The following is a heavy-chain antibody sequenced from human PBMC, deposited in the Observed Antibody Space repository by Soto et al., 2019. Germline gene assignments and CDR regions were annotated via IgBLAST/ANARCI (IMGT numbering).Heavy chain of an antibody. J-gene: IGHJ4*02. CDR2: INPSGST. Sequence: QVQLQQWGAGLLKPSETLSLTCAVYGGSFSGYYWSWIRQPPGKGLEWIGVINPSGSTNYTPSLKSRVTMSRDTPKNQFSLKLTSVTAADTAVYYCARGRDGGAANWGQGTLVTVSS. CDR3: ARGRDGGAAN. CDR1: GGSFSGYY. V-gene: IGHV4-34*01. D-gene: IGHD4-17*01.